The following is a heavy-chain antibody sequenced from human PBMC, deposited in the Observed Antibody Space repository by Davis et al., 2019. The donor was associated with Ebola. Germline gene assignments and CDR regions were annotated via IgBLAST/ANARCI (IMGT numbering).Heavy chain of an antibody. CDR2: IEHHGRT. V-gene: IGHV4-61*01. CDR1: GGSFSGATFPLYY. D-gene: IGHD3-22*01. CDR3: ARAYYYESSAYYDY. J-gene: IGHJ4*02. Sequence: PSETLSLTCTLSGGSFSGATFPLYYWRWIRQPPGKGLECIGYIEHHGRTEYILSLSNRVTISLDTSKNQFSLTLSSVTAADTAVYYCARAYYYESSAYYDYWGQGIQVTVSS.